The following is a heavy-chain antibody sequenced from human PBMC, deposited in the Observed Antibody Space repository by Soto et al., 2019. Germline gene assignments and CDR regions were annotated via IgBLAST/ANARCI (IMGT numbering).Heavy chain of an antibody. V-gene: IGHV4-39*01. CDR3: MNYNSGWKY. J-gene: IGHJ4*02. CDR2: ISYSGST. CDR1: GVSISSHGYF. Sequence: QLQLQESGPGLVQPSETLSLTCTVSGVSISSHGYFWGWIRQPPGKGLEWIGMISYSGSTSYSPSLKSRVTISADTSKNQLSLRLSSVTAADTAVFHCMNYNSGWKYWGQGTVVTVSS. D-gene: IGHD5-12*01.